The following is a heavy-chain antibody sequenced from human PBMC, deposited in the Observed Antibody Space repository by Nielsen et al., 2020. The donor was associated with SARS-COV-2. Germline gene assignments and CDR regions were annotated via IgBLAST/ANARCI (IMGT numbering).Heavy chain of an antibody. J-gene: IGHJ6*03. V-gene: IGHV4-34*01. Sequence: WIRQPPGKGLEWIGEINQSGDTNYNPALKSRVTISVDTSMNQFSLKLSSVTAADTAVYYCARCYYYMDFWGKGTTVTVSS. CDR3: ARCYYYMDF. CDR2: INQSGDT.